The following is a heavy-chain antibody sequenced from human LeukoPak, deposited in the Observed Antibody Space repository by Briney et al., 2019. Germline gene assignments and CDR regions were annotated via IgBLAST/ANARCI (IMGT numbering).Heavy chain of an antibody. Sequence: SETLSLTCAVYGGSFSGYYWSWIRQPPGKGLEWIGEINHSGSTNYNPSLKSRVTISVDTSKNQFSLKLSSVTAADTAVYYCARTENCSSTSCHLGYWGQGTLVTVSS. J-gene: IGHJ4*02. CDR2: INHSGST. V-gene: IGHV4-34*01. CDR3: ARTENCSSTSCHLGY. D-gene: IGHD2-2*01. CDR1: GGSFSGYY.